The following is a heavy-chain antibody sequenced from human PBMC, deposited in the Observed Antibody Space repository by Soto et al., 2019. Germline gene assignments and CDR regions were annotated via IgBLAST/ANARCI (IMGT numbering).Heavy chain of an antibody. CDR3: ARGGQRGYSGYDHDY. Sequence: SETLSLTCTVSGGSISSYYWSWIRQPPGKGLEWIGHIYYSGSTNYNPSLKSRVTISVDTSKNQFSLKLSSVTAADTAVYYCARGGQRGYSGYDHDYWGQGTLVTVSS. V-gene: IGHV4-59*01. J-gene: IGHJ4*02. CDR2: IYYSGST. CDR1: GGSISSYY. D-gene: IGHD5-12*01.